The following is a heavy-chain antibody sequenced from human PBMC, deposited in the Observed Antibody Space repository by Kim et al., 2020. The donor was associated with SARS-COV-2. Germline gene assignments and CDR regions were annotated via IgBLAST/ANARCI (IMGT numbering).Heavy chain of an antibody. CDR1: GFTFSSYG. CDR2: ISYDGSNK. D-gene: IGHD3-10*01. Sequence: GGSLRLSCAASGFTFSSYGMHWVRQAPGKGLEWVAVISYDGSNKYYADSVKGRFTISRDNSKNTLYLQMNSLRAEDTAVYYCAKDLSPMVRGVPYYYYGMDVWGQGTTVTVSS. CDR3: AKDLSPMVRGVPYYYYGMDV. V-gene: IGHV3-30*18. J-gene: IGHJ6*02.